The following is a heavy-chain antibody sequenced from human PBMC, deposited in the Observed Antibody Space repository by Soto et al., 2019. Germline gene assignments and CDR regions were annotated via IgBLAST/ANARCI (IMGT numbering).Heavy chain of an antibody. CDR2: IYYSGST. D-gene: IGHD1-1*01. J-gene: IGHJ6*02. CDR1: GGSVSSGSYY. CDR3: ARECNWNSHYGMDV. Sequence: AETLSLTCTVSGGSVSSGSYYWSWIRQPPGKGLEWIGYIYYSGSTNYNPSLKSRDNISVDTSKNQFSLKLSAVTAADTAVYYCARECNWNSHYGMDVWGQGTTVTVSS. V-gene: IGHV4-61*01.